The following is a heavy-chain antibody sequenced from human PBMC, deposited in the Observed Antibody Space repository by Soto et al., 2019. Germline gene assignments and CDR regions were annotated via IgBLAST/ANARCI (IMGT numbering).Heavy chain of an antibody. J-gene: IGHJ4*02. CDR3: ARAYGDYVPLFYF. Sequence: GGSLRLSCAASGFTFSSYGMHWVRQAPGKGLEWVAVIWYDGSNKYYADSVKGRFTISRDNSKNTLYLQMNSLRAEDTAVYYCARAYGDYVPLFYFWGQGTLVTVSA. D-gene: IGHD4-17*01. V-gene: IGHV3-33*01. CDR1: GFTFSSYG. CDR2: IWYDGSNK.